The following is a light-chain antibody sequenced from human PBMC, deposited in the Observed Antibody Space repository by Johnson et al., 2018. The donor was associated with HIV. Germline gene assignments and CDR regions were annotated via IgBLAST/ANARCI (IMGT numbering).Light chain of an antibody. J-gene: IGLJ1*01. V-gene: IGLV1-47*01. Sequence: QSVLTQPPSVSAAPGQKVTISCSGSSSNIGNNYVSWYQQLPGTAPKLLIYRNNQRPSGVPDRFSGSKSGTSASLAISGLQAEAEADYYCAAWDDSLNGVYVFGTGTKVTVL. CDR3: AAWDDSLNGVYV. CDR2: RNN. CDR1: SSNIGNNY.